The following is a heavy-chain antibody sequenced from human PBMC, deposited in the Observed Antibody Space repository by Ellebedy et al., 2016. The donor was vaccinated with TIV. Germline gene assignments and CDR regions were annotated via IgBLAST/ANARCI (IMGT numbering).Heavy chain of an antibody. CDR1: GFTFDGYA. V-gene: IGHV3-9*01. CDR2: MDWASGRI. J-gene: IGHJ6*02. D-gene: IGHD1-14*01. Sequence: SLKIPCVGTGFTFDGYAMHWVRQIPGKGLEWVAGMDWASGRIDYADSVKGRFTISRNNAENSLNLQMNRLRTEDTALYFCGKDILPGGMDVWGQGTTVTVSS. CDR3: GKDILPGGMDV.